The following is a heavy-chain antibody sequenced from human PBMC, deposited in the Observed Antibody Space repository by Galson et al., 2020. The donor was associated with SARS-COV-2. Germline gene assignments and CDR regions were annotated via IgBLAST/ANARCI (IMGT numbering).Heavy chain of an antibody. CDR1: GFSLTTNGVG. CDR3: AYSAPSTLTFFGVGVVKDYFGY. Sequence: ESGPTLVKTTQALTLTCTFSGFSLTTNGVGVGWIRQPPGKALEWLALTSLHDDKPYSPSLKSRLTITKDTSKNQVVLTMTNMDPVDTATYVCAYSAPSTLTFFGVGVVKDYFGYGGQGTLVTVSS. D-gene: IGHD3-3*01. V-gene: IGHV2-5*01. CDR2: TSLHDDK. J-gene: IGHJ4*02.